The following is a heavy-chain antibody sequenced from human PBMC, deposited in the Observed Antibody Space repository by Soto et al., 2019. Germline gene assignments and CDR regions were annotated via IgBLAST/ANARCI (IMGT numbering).Heavy chain of an antibody. V-gene: IGHV4-59*03. CDR2: IYYSGST. CDR1: GGSISSYY. CDR3: ARRTSMVRGYDAFDI. Sequence: QVQLQESGPGLVKPSETLSLTCTVSGGSISSYYWSWIRQPPGKGLEWIGYIYYSGSTNYNPSLKSRVTISVDTSKYQFSLKLSSVTAADTAVYYCARRTSMVRGYDAFDIWGQGTMVTVSS. J-gene: IGHJ3*02. D-gene: IGHD3-10*01.